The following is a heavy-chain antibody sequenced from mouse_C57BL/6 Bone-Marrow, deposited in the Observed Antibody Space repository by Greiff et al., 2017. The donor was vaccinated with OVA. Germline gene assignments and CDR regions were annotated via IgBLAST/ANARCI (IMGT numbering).Heavy chain of an antibody. CDR3: AREIDSPYAMDY. D-gene: IGHD2-12*01. CDR2: INPNNGGT. CDR1: GYTFTDYN. J-gene: IGHJ4*01. V-gene: IGHV1-22*01. Sequence: EVQLQQSGPELVKPGASVKMSCKASGYTFTDYNMHWVKQRHGKSLEWIGDINPNNGGTSYNQKFKGKATLTGNKSSSTAYMELRSLTSEDSAVYYCAREIDSPYAMDYWGQGTSVTVSS.